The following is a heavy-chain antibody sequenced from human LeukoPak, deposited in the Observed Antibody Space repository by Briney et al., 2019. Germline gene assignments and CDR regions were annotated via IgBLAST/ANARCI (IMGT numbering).Heavy chain of an antibody. CDR1: GYTFTGYY. V-gene: IGHV1-2*02. Sequence: ASVKVSCKASGYTFTGYYMHWVRQAPGQGLEWMGWINPNSGGTNYAQKFQGRVTMTRDTSISTAYMELSRLRSDDTAVYCCAREGVIVVAPLDYWGQGTLVTVSS. D-gene: IGHD3-22*01. CDR3: AREGVIVVAPLDY. J-gene: IGHJ4*02. CDR2: INPNSGGT.